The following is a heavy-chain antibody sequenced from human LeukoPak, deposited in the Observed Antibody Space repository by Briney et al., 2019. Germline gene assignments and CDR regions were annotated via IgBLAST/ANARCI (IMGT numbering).Heavy chain of an antibody. V-gene: IGHV1-2*06. CDR1: GYTFTGYY. D-gene: IGHD1-26*01. CDR2: INPNNGGT. CDR3: TRESGSYHGNDY. Sequence: ASVKVSCKASGYTFTGYYMHWVRQAPGQGLERMERINPNNGGTNYAQKFQGRVTMTGDTSISTAYMELSSLRSDDTAVYYCTRESGSYHGNDYWGQGTLVTVSS. J-gene: IGHJ4*02.